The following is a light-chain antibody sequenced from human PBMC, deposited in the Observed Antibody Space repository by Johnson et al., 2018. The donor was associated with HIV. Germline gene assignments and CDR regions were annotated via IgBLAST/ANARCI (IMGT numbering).Light chain of an antibody. CDR2: ENN. Sequence: QSVLTQPPSVSAAPGQKVTISCSGSSSNIGNNYVSWYQQLPGTAPKLLIYENNKRPSGIPDRFSGSKSGTSATLGITGLKTGDEADYYCGTWDSSLVPHVFGTGTKVTVL. J-gene: IGLJ1*01. V-gene: IGLV1-51*02. CDR3: GTWDSSLVPHV. CDR1: SSNIGNNY.